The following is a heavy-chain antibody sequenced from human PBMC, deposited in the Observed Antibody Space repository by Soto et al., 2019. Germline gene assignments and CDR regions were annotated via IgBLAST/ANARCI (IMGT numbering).Heavy chain of an antibody. CDR3: AKRQGIGAAAKNFDF. J-gene: IGHJ4*02. CDR1: GFIFSNRA. V-gene: IGHV3-23*01. Sequence: PGGSLRLSCTASGFIFSNRAMSWVRQVPGKGLEWVSGISAGGNLIYYADSVRGRFTMSRDNSKNMLYLQMNSLRAEDTAVYFCAKRQGIGAAAKNFDFWGQGARVTVSS. CDR2: ISAGGNLI. D-gene: IGHD6-13*01.